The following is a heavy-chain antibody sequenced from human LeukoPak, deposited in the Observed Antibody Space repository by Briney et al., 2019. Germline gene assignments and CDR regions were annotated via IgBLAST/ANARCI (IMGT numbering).Heavy chain of an antibody. Sequence: ASVKVSCKISGYTFTSHDINWVRQATGQGLEWMGWMNPNSGNTGYAQQFQGRVTMTRNVAISTAYMELSSLRSEDTAVHYCATRASVGEYSSGWYFDYWGQGTLVTVSS. CDR1: GYTFTSHD. V-gene: IGHV1-8*01. CDR3: ATRASVGEYSSGWYFDY. D-gene: IGHD6-19*01. CDR2: MNPNSGNT. J-gene: IGHJ4*02.